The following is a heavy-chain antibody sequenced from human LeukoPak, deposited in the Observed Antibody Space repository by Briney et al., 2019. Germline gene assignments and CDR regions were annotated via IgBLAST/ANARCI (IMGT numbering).Heavy chain of an antibody. CDR1: GYSISSTYY. V-gene: IGHV4-38-2*02. J-gene: IGHJ4*02. CDR2: IYHSGST. Sequence: PSETLSLTCTVSGYSISSTYYWGWIRQPPGKGLEWIGSIYHSGSTYYNPSLKSRVTISVDTSKNQFSLKLSSVTAADTALYYCARERSGYSLFDYWGQGTLVTVSS. CDR3: ARERSGYSLFDY. D-gene: IGHD3-22*01.